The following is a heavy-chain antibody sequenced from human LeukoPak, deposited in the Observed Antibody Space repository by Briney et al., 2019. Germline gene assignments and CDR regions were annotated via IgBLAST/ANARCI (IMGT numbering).Heavy chain of an antibody. Sequence: SETLCLTCSVSGGSISGSSYHWGWIRHSPGKGLEWIVDIYYGGATHYKPSLRSPLTIPVDTSKNKSSLRLSSVTAADTAVYYCARTISIRSDTWGDIKYFDYWGQGTLVTVSS. J-gene: IGHJ4*02. D-gene: IGHD3-10*01. CDR1: GGSISGSSYH. CDR3: ARTISIRSDTWGDIKYFDY. CDR2: IYYGGAT. V-gene: IGHV4-39*01.